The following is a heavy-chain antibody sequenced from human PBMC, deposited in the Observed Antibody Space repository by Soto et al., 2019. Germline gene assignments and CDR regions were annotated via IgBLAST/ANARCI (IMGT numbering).Heavy chain of an antibody. CDR3: AKNKYQVFTYSIDV. Sequence: QVQLVESGGGVVQPGRSLRLSCAASGFTFSLYGIHWVRQAPGKGLEWVAVISFDGSNKYYTDSVKGRFTISRDNSMNNQYLQINSLRAEETAVYYCAKNKYQVFTYSIDVWGQGTTVTVSS. D-gene: IGHD2-2*01. CDR2: ISFDGSNK. V-gene: IGHV3-30*18. CDR1: GFTFSLYG. J-gene: IGHJ6*02.